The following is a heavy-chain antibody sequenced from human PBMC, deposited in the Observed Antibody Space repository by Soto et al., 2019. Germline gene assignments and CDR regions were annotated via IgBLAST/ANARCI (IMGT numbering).Heavy chain of an antibody. Sequence: LRLSCTASGFTFGDYALAWVRQAPGRGLERVGFIRTKSYRGTTEYAASVKGRFTISRDDSKSIAYLQMDSLKTEDTGIFYCPRSTGQYFYYGLDVWGQGTRVTVSS. J-gene: IGHJ6*02. CDR3: PRSTGQYFYYGLDV. V-gene: IGHV3-49*04. CDR2: IRTKSYRGTT. CDR1: GFTFGDYA. D-gene: IGHD7-27*01.